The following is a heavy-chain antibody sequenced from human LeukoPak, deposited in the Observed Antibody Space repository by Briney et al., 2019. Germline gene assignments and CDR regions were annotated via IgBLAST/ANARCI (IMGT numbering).Heavy chain of an antibody. Sequence: GGSLRLSCAASGFTFSSYAMSCVRQAPGKGLEWVSAISGSGGSTYYADSVKGRFTISRDNSKNTLYLQMNSLRAEDTAVYYCAKAMGGVKYYYDSSGNFDYWGQGTLVTVSS. V-gene: IGHV3-23*01. CDR1: GFTFSSYA. D-gene: IGHD3-22*01. CDR2: ISGSGGST. J-gene: IGHJ4*02. CDR3: AKAMGGVKYYYDSSGNFDY.